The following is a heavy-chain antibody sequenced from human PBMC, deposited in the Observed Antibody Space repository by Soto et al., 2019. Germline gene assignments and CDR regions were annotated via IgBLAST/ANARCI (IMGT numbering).Heavy chain of an antibody. Sequence: QVQLQESGPGLVKPSGTLSLTCAVSGGSISSSNWWSWVRQPPGKGLEWIGEIYHSGSTNYNPSLTSRVTISVDKSKNQFSLKLSSVTAADTAVYYCARDTYCSGGSCYSPDNWFDPWGQGTLVTVSS. CDR1: GGSISSSNW. CDR2: IYHSGST. J-gene: IGHJ5*02. CDR3: ARDTYCSGGSCYSPDNWFDP. V-gene: IGHV4-4*02. D-gene: IGHD2-15*01.